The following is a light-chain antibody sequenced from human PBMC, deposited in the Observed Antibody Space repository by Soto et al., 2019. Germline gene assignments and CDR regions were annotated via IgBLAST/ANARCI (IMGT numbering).Light chain of an antibody. V-gene: IGKV3-20*01. CDR3: QQYGSSSYT. CDR1: QSVSSTY. Sequence: EIVLTQSPGTLSLSPGERATLSCRASQSVSSTYLAWYQQNPGQAPRLLIYGASSRATGIPDRFSGSGSGTDFTLTIRRLEHEDFAVYFCQQYGSSSYTFGQGTKLEIK. CDR2: GAS. J-gene: IGKJ2*01.